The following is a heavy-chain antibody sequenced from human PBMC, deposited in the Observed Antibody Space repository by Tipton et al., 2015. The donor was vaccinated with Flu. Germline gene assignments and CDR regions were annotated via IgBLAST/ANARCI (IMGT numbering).Heavy chain of an antibody. Sequence: SLRLSCAASGFTFSTYGMNWVRQAPGKGLEWVSYISSSSSIYYADSVKGRFTISRDNAKNSLYLQMNSLRAEDTAVYYCARDGAVRGVIKGVIDYWGQGTLVTVSS. J-gene: IGHJ4*02. V-gene: IGHV3-21*01. CDR1: GFTFSTYG. D-gene: IGHD3-10*01. CDR2: ISSSSSI. CDR3: ARDGAVRGVIKGVIDY.